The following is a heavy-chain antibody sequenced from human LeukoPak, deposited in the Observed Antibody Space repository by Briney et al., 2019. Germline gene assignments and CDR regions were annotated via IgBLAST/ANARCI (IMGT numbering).Heavy chain of an antibody. V-gene: IGHV3-23*01. CDR3: AKVSGIAAAGTFHY. Sequence: PGGSLRLSCAASGFTFSSYAMSWVRQAPGKGLEWVSAISGSGGGTYYADAMKGRFSISRDNSKNTLSLQMNSLRAEDTAVYYCAKVSGIAAAGTFHYWGQGTLVTVSS. CDR1: GFTFSSYA. CDR2: ISGSGGGT. D-gene: IGHD6-13*01. J-gene: IGHJ4*02.